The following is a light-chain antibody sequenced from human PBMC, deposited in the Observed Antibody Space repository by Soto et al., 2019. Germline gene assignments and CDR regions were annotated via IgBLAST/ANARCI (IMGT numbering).Light chain of an antibody. CDR2: GAS. CDR3: QQYNDWPPLT. CDR1: QSVSSN. Sequence: EIVMTQSPATLSVSPGERATLSCRASQSVSSNVAWYQQKRGQAPRLLIYGASTRATGIPARFSGSGSGIEFTLTISSLQSEDFAVYYCQQYNDWPPLTFGGGTKVEIK. V-gene: IGKV3-15*01. J-gene: IGKJ4*01.